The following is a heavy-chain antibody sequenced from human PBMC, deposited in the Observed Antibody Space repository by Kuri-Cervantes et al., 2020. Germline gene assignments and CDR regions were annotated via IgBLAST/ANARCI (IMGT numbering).Heavy chain of an antibody. D-gene: IGHD4-17*01. J-gene: IGHJ4*02. CDR2: IKQDASEE. CDR3: ARGGDYGSFDY. CDR1: GFTVSSYW. V-gene: IGHV3-7*04. Sequence: GESLKISCAASGFTVSSYWMSWVRQAPGKGLEWVANIKQDASEESYVDSVKGRFTISRDNAKNSLYLQMNSLSAEETAVYYCARGGDYGSFDYWGQGTLVTVSS.